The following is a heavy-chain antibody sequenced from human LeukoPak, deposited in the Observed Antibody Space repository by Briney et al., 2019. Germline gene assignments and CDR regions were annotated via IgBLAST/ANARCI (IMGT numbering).Heavy chain of an antibody. CDR2: ISGSGSST. CDR3: AKDLQYSSPPSNFDP. D-gene: IGHD6-19*01. J-gene: IGHJ5*02. Sequence: GGSLRLSCAASGFTFSSYAMSWVRQAPGKGLEWVSAISGSGSSTYYTDSVKGRFTISRDNSKKTLYPQMNSLRAEDTAVYYCAKDLQYSSPPSNFDPWGQGTLVTVSS. CDR1: GFTFSSYA. V-gene: IGHV3-23*01.